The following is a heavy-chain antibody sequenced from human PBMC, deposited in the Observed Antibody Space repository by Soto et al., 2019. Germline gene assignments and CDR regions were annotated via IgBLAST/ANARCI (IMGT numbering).Heavy chain of an antibody. Sequence: GGSLRLSCAASGFTFSSYAMSWVRQAPGKGLEWVSAISGSGGSTYYADSVKGRFTISRDNSKNTLYLQMNSLRAEDTAVYYCAKTPELLESAHSGSSLDCWGKGTLVNVS. J-gene: IGHJ4*02. V-gene: IGHV3-23*01. D-gene: IGHD6-13*01. CDR1: GFTFSSYA. CDR2: ISGSGGST. CDR3: AKTPELLESAHSGSSLDC.